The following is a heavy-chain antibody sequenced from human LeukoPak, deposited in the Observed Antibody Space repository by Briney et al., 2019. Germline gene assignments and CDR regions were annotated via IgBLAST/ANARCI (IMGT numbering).Heavy chain of an antibody. Sequence: GSPRLSCAASGFTFSDYYMSWIRQAPGKGLEWVSYISSSSSTIYYADSVKGRFTISRDNAKNSLYLQMNSLRAEDTAVYYCARGARGYSSSWPNWFDPWGQGTLVTVSS. CDR2: ISSSSSTI. J-gene: IGHJ5*02. V-gene: IGHV3-11*04. CDR3: ARGARGYSSSWPNWFDP. D-gene: IGHD6-13*01. CDR1: GFTFSDYY.